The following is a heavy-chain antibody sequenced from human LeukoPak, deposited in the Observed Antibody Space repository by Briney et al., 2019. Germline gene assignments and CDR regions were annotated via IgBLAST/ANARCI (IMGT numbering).Heavy chain of an antibody. V-gene: IGHV4-39*01. J-gene: IGHJ4*02. CDR2: IYYSGST. CDR1: GGSISSSSYY. D-gene: IGHD5-24*01. Sequence: SETLSLTCTVSGGSISSSSYYWGWIRQPPGKGLEWIGSIYYSGSTYYNPSLKSRVTISVDTSKNQFSLKLSSVTAADTAVYYCARHDGYNYYFDYWGQGTLVTVPS. CDR3: ARHDGYNYYFDY.